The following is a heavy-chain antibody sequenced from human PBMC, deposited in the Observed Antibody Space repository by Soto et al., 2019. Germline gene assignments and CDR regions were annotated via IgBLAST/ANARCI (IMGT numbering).Heavy chain of an antibody. Sequence: SLRLSCAASGFTFSSYTMHWVRQAPGKGLEWVTVISSDGSNKYYADSVKGRFTISRDNSKNTLYLQMNSLRAEDTAVYYCARDLGRSYFDYWGQGTLVTVSS. J-gene: IGHJ4*02. CDR1: GFTFSSYT. V-gene: IGHV3-30-3*01. CDR3: ARDLGRSYFDY. CDR2: ISSDGSNK.